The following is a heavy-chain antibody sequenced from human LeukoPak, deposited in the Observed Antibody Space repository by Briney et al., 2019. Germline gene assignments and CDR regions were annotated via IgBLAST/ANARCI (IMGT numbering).Heavy chain of an antibody. CDR3: ARDLTVAGTPNWFDP. Sequence: GGSLRLSCAASGFTFSSYSMSWVRQAPGKGLEWVSSISSSSSYIYYADSVKGRFTISRDNAKNSLYLQMKCLSAEDSAVYYCARDLTVAGTPNWFDPWGQGTLVTVSS. V-gene: IGHV3-21*01. CDR1: GFTFSSYS. D-gene: IGHD6-19*01. J-gene: IGHJ5*02. CDR2: ISSSSSYI.